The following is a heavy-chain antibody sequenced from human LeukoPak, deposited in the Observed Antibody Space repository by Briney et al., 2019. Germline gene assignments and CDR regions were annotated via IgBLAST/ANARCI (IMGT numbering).Heavy chain of an antibody. D-gene: IGHD1-26*01. CDR3: ARDRYSGNLGGYMDV. J-gene: IGHJ6*03. CDR2: ISWNSGSI. V-gene: IGHV3-9*01. Sequence: PGGSLRLSCAASGFTFDDYAMHWVRQAPGKGLEWVSGISWNSGSIGYADSVKGRFTISRDNAKNTLYLQMNSLRAEDTAVYSCARDRYSGNLGGYMDVWGKGTTVTVSS. CDR1: GFTFDDYA.